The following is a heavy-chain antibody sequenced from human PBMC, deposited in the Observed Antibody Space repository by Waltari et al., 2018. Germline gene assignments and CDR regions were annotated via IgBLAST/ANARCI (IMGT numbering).Heavy chain of an antibody. CDR2: IKNDGSTT. Sequence: EVQLVESGGGSVQPGGSLRLSCAASGFTFSNYIMHWVRQSSGEGLVWISRIKNDGSTTRYADSVGGRFTISRDNAKNTLYLDMNHLRVEDTAFYYCARDYNYKIDYWGQGILVTVSS. CDR1: GFTFSNYI. D-gene: IGHD3-22*01. V-gene: IGHV3-74*01. CDR3: ARDYNYKIDY. J-gene: IGHJ4*02.